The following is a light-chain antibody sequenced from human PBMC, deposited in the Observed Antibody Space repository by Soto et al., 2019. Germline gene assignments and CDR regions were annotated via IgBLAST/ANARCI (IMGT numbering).Light chain of an antibody. J-gene: IGKJ1*01. V-gene: IGKV3-15*01. CDR1: QSVSSS. CDR2: GAS. Sequence: EIVMTQSPATLSVSPGERATLSCRASQSVSSSLAWYQQKPGQAPRLLIYGASIRATGIPARFSGSGSGTEFTLTISSLQSEDFAVYYCQQYNNWPPWTFGQGTKVEIK. CDR3: QQYNNWPPWT.